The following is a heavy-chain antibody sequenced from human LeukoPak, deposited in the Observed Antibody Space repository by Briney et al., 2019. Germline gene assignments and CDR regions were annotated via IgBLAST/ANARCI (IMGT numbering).Heavy chain of an antibody. CDR2: INWNGGST. D-gene: IGHD2/OR15-2a*01. Sequence: GGSLRLSCAASGFRFDDHGMSWVRQAPGKGLEWVSGINWNGGSTDYADSVKGRFTISRDNAKNSLYLQMNSLRAEDTAVYFCARDYVYAFDYWGQGTLVTVSS. V-gene: IGHV3-20*04. CDR3: ARDYVYAFDY. CDR1: GFRFDDHG. J-gene: IGHJ4*02.